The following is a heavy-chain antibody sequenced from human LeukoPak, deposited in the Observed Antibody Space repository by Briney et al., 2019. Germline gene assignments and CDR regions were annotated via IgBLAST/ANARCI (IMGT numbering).Heavy chain of an antibody. Sequence: GRPLRLFCAASGFTFSNYAMHWVRQAPGTGLEWVALISYEGSKKFYADSVEGRFTISRDNSKTTLYLHMNSLRAEDTAIYYCARSGNYYYYMDVWGKGTTVTVSS. J-gene: IGHJ6*03. CDR2: ISYEGSKK. V-gene: IGHV3-30*01. CDR3: ARSGNYYYYMDV. CDR1: GFTFSNYA. D-gene: IGHD1-14*01.